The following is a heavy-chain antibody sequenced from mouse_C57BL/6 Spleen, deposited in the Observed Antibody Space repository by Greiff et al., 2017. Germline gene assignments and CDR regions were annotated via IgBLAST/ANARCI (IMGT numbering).Heavy chain of an antibody. Sequence: EVKLMESGGGLVKPGGSLKLSCAASGFTFSSYAMSWVRQTPEKRLEWVATISDGGSYTYYPDNVKGRFTISRDNAKNNLYLQMSHLKSEDTAMYYCAREEGYYGNYGDWGQGTLVTVSA. V-gene: IGHV5-4*01. CDR3: AREEGYYGNYGD. CDR1: GFTFSSYA. D-gene: IGHD2-1*01. CDR2: ISDGGSYT. J-gene: IGHJ3*01.